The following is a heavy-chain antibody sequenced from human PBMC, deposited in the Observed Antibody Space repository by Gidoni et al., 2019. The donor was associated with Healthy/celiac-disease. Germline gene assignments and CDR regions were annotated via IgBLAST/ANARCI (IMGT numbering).Heavy chain of an antibody. CDR1: GGSFSGYY. J-gene: IGHJ4*02. D-gene: IGHD3-22*01. Sequence: QVQLQQWGAGLLKPSETLSLTCAVYGGSFSGYYWSWIRQPPGKGLEWIGEINHSGSTNYNPSLKSRVTISVDTSKNQFSLKLSSVTAADTAVYYCARGLPSHPSSGYYYFTMKWGLFDYWGQGTLVTVSS. V-gene: IGHV4-34*01. CDR2: INHSGST. CDR3: ARGLPSHPSSGYYYFTMKWGLFDY.